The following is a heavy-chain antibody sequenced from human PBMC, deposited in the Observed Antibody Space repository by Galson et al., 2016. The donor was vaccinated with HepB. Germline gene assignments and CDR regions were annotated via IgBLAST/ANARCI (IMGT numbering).Heavy chain of an antibody. CDR3: ARGRLTMVRGLNGYYFDL. J-gene: IGHJ4*02. D-gene: IGHD3-10*01. V-gene: IGHV3-7*03. Sequence: SLRLSCAASGFTFSSYAMHWVRQAPGKGLEWVANITPEGSEKFYVESLKGRRTISRDNAKNSLFLQMNSRRADDTAVYYCARGRLTMVRGLNGYYFDLWGQGTLVTVSS. CDR2: ITPEGSEK. CDR1: GFTFSSYA.